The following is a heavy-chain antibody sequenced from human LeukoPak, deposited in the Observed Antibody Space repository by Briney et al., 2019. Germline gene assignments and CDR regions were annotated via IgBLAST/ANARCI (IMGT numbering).Heavy chain of an antibody. V-gene: IGHV5-51*01. CDR2: IYPGDSDT. J-gene: IGHJ4*02. Sequence: GESLKISCKGSGYSFTSYWIGWVRQMPGKGLEWMGIIYPGDSDTRYSPSFQGQVTISADKSISTAYLQWSSLKASDTAMYYCARRGLADDYYGSGSPSALDYWGQGTLVTVSS. D-gene: IGHD3-10*01. CDR3: ARRGLADDYYGSGSPSALDY. CDR1: GYSFTSYW.